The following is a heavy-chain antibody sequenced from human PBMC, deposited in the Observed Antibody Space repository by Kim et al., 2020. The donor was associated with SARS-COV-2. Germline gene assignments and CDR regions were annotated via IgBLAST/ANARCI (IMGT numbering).Heavy chain of an antibody. Sequence: SETLSLTCAVYGGSFRDYYWSWIRQPPGKGLEWIGEINHSGSTNYNPSLKSQFTMSVDTSKNQFSLKLSSVTAADAAVYYCARGGRHCSGGSYYSLDYWGQGTLVTVSS. CDR2: INHSGST. D-gene: IGHD2-15*01. J-gene: IGHJ4*02. CDR3: ARGGRHCSGGSYYSLDY. CDR1: GGSFRDYY. V-gene: IGHV4-34*01.